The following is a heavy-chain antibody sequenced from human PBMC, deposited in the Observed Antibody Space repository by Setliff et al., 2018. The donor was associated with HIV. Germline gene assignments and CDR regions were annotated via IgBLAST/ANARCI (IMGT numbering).Heavy chain of an antibody. D-gene: IGHD1-26*01. CDR2: ISSSSTTI. V-gene: IGHV3-48*04. CDR1: GFTFSTYS. Sequence: QPGGSLRLSCGASGFTFSTYSMNWVRQAPGKGLEWVSYISSSSTTIYYADSVKGRFTISRDNAKNSLYLQMNSLRAEDTAVYYCAREQWELNRAFDIWGQGTMVTVS. J-gene: IGHJ3*02. CDR3: AREQWELNRAFDI.